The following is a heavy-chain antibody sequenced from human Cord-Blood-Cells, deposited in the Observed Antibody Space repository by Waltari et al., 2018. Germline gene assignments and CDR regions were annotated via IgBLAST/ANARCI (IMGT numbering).Heavy chain of an antibody. CDR2: INAGNGNT. V-gene: IGHV1-3*01. CDR3: GGDRGVGATRGVGVDY. Sequence: QVQLVQSGAEVKKPGASVKVSCKASGYTFTSYAMHWVRQAPGQRLGWMGWINAGNGNTKYSQKFQDGVTITRDTSASTAYMELTSLWAEARAVYYGGGDRGVGATRGVGVDYWGQGTLVTVSA. J-gene: IGHJ4*02. CDR1: GYTFTSYA. D-gene: IGHD1-26*01.